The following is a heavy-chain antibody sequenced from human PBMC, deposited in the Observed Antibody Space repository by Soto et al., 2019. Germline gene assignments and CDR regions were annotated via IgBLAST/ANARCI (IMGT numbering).Heavy chain of an antibody. D-gene: IGHD2-8*02. CDR1: GGSIGSDHYY. V-gene: IGHV4-39*01. Sequence: QLQLQQSGPGLVKPSETLSLTCTVSGGSIGSDHYYWGWIRQSPGKGLEWIASIYYSGDTYFNPSLRSRVSISVETSKNQFSLNVNSMTAADTAIYFCAAHRIVVVVYHSPSAFDSWAQGTVVTVSS. J-gene: IGHJ4*02. CDR3: AAHRIVVVVYHSPSAFDS. CDR2: IYYSGDT.